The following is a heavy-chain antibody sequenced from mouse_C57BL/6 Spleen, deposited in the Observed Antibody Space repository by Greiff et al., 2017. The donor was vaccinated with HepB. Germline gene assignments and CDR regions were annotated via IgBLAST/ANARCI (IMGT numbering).Heavy chain of an antibody. CDR1: GYNFTSYW. Sequence: QVQLQQPGAELVRPGSSVKLSCKASGYNFTSYWMDWVKQRPGQGLEWIGNIYPSDSETHYNQKFKDKATLTVDKSSSTAYMQLSSLTSEDSAVYYCARGYYDLYYFDYWGQGTTLTVSS. D-gene: IGHD2-4*01. V-gene: IGHV1-61*01. J-gene: IGHJ2*01. CDR2: IYPSDSET. CDR3: ARGYYDLYYFDY.